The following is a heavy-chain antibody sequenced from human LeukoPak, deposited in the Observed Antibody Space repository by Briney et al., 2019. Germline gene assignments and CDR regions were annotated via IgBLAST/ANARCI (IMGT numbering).Heavy chain of an antibody. CDR2: VSGSGGST. CDR3: AKDSGYYYYGMDV. Sequence: PGGSLRLSCAASGFTFSDYAMSWVRQAPGKGLEWVSGVSGSGGSTYYADSVKGRFTISRDNSKNTLYLQMNSLRAEDTAVYYCAKDSGYYYYGMDVWGQGTTVTVSS. V-gene: IGHV3-23*01. J-gene: IGHJ6*02. CDR1: GFTFSDYA. D-gene: IGHD1-26*01.